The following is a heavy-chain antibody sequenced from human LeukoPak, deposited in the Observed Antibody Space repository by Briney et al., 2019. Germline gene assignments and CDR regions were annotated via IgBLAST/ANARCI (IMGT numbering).Heavy chain of an antibody. V-gene: IGHV5-10-1*01. CDR1: GYSFSTFW. J-gene: IGHJ4*02. CDR3: ARRSCSHGRCYLDY. D-gene: IGHD2-15*01. CDR2: IVPTDT. Sequence: GESLKISCKGSGYSFSTFWITWVRQMPGKGLEWMGTIVPTDTNYSPSFQGHVTISADKSINTAYLQWSTLKASDTAIYYCARRSCSHGRCYLDYWGPGTLVTVSS.